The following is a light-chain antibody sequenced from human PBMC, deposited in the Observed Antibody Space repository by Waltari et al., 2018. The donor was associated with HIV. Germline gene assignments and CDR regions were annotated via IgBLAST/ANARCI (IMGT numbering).Light chain of an antibody. Sequence: EIVLTQSPSTLSLSPGERATLSCRASQSLGNNSLAWYQQKPGQSPRILIYDASSRATDIPDRFSGSVSGTDFTLTISRLEPEDFAVYYCHQYRSLPRTFGQGTKVEIK. CDR1: QSLGNNS. CDR2: DAS. CDR3: HQYRSLPRT. V-gene: IGKV3-20*01. J-gene: IGKJ1*01.